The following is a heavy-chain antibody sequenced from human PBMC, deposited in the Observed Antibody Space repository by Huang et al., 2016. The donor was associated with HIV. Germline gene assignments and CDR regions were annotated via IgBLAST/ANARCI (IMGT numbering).Heavy chain of an antibody. CDR2: IGRDSSYI. V-gene: IGHV3-21*02. CDR3: AYQQWLVGGLNH. CDR1: GFAFSGYG. Sequence: EVELVESGGGLVKPGGSLRLSCAASGFAFSGYGMNWVRQAPGKGLESVGFIGRDSSYIYYADSVKGRVTISRDNAKSSIYLQFDSLRAEDTAVYYCAYQQWLVGGLNHWGQGTLVVVSS. D-gene: IGHD6-19*01. J-gene: IGHJ5*02.